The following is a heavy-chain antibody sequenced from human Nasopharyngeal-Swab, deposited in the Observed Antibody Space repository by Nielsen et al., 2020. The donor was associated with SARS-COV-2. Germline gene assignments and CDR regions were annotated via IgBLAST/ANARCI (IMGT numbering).Heavy chain of an antibody. Sequence: WVRQAPGQRLEWMGWINAGNGNTKYSQKCQGRVTITRDTSASTAYMDLSSLRSEDTAVYYCARGRIGIAAAGRKHILGWFDPWGQGTLVTVSS. J-gene: IGHJ5*02. D-gene: IGHD6-13*01. CDR3: ARGRIGIAAAGRKHILGWFDP. CDR2: INAGNGNT. V-gene: IGHV1-3*01.